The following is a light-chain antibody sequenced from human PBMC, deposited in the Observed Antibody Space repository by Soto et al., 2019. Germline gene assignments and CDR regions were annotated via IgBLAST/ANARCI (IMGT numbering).Light chain of an antibody. Sequence: QSALTQPASVSGSPGQSITISCTGTSSDVGGYNYVSWYQQYPGKAPKLMIYDVSNRPSGVSNRFSGSKSGNTASLTISGLQAEDEAVYYCSSYTTSSAVVFGGGTKLTVL. CDR3: SSYTTSSAVV. V-gene: IGLV2-14*01. J-gene: IGLJ3*02. CDR1: SSDVGGYNY. CDR2: DVS.